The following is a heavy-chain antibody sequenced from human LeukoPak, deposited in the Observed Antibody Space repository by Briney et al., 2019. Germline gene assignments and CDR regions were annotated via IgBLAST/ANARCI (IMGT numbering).Heavy chain of an antibody. J-gene: IGHJ4*02. CDR1: GFTFDDYA. V-gene: IGHV3-9*01. Sequence: GRSLRLSCAASGFTFDDYAMHWVRQAPGKGLEWVSGISWNSGSIGYADSVRGRFTISRDNAKNSLYLQMNSLRDEDTALYYCAKGSCSSTSCPHDYWGQGTLVTVSS. CDR3: AKGSCSSTSCPHDY. D-gene: IGHD2-2*01. CDR2: ISWNSGSI.